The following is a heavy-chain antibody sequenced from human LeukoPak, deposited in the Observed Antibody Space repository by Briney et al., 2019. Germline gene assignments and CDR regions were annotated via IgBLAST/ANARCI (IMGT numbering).Heavy chain of an antibody. V-gene: IGHV4-4*07. CDR3: ARGLGVVTNRFFDL. D-gene: IGHD3-3*01. CDR2: IYTSGST. Sequence: PSETLSLTCTVSGGSISSYYWSWIRQPAGKGLEWIGRIYTSGSTYYNPSLKSRVIISVDTSKNQFSLKLSSVTAADTAVYYCARGLGVVTNRFFDLWGRGTLVTVPS. J-gene: IGHJ2*01. CDR1: GGSISSYY.